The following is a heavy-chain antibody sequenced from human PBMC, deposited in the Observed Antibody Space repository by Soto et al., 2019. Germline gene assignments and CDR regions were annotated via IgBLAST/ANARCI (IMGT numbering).Heavy chain of an antibody. CDR2: IIPILGIA. CDR3: ARDNHYGSGSPVGY. V-gene: IGHV1-69*04. Sequence: GASVKVSCKASGYTFTSYYMHWVRQAPGQGLEWMGRIIPILGIANYAQKFQGRVTITADKSTSTAYMELSSLRSEDTAVYYCARDNHYGSGSPVGYWGQGTTVTVSS. CDR1: GYTFTSYY. D-gene: IGHD3-10*01. J-gene: IGHJ6*02.